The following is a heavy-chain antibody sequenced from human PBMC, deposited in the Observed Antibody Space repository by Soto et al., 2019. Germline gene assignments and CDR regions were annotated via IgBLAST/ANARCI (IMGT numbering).Heavy chain of an antibody. V-gene: IGHV1-69*12. Sequence: QVQLVQSGAEVKKPGSSVKVSCKASGGTFSNFALISWVRQAPGQGLEWMGGIIPIDATVNYAQKFQGRITLPADESPTTAYMDLGSLSSEDTAVYYCAGDFPWFGYTYGDVWGQGTTVTVSS. J-gene: IGHJ6*01. D-gene: IGHD3-10*01. CDR3: AGDFPWFGYTYGDV. CDR1: GGTFSNFA. CDR2: IIPIDATV.